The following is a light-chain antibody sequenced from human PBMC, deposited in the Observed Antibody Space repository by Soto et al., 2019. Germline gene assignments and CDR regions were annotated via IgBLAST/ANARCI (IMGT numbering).Light chain of an antibody. CDR3: QQYGSSPTWT. Sequence: IVLTKSPGNLSLSAGERATLSCRASQSVSSSYLAWYQQKPGQAPRLLIYGASSTATSIPDRFCGSRSGTDFTLTISRLEPEDFAVYYCQQYGSSPTWTFGQGTKVDIK. J-gene: IGKJ1*01. V-gene: IGKV3-20*01. CDR1: QSVSSSY. CDR2: GAS.